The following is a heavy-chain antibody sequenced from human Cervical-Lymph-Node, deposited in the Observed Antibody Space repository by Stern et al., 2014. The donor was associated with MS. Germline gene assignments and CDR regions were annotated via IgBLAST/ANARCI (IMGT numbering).Heavy chain of an antibody. CDR3: ATVSGYYFPYYFDY. V-gene: IGHV4-4*02. CDR1: GGSISSSNW. D-gene: IGHD3-22*01. J-gene: IGHJ4*02. CDR2: IYHSGST. Sequence: QVQLQESGPGLVKPSGTLSLTCAVSGGSISSSNWWSWVRQPPGKGLEWIGEIYHSGSTNYNPSLKSRVTISVDKSTNQFYLELSSVTAADTAVYYCATVSGYYFPYYFDYWGQGTLVTVSS.